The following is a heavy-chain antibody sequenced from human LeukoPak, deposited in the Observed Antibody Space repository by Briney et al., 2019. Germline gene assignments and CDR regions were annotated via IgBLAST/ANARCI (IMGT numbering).Heavy chain of an antibody. CDR3: ARDRPGIAVAGGCFDY. J-gene: IGHJ4*02. D-gene: IGHD6-19*01. CDR2: ISSSSSTI. CDR1: GFTFSSYS. V-gene: IGHV3-48*02. Sequence: PGGSLRHSCAASGFTFSSYSMNWVRQAPGKGLEWVSYISSSSSTIYYADSVKGRFTISRDNAKNSLYLQMNSLRDEDTAVYYCARDRPGIAVAGGCFDYWGQGTLVTVSS.